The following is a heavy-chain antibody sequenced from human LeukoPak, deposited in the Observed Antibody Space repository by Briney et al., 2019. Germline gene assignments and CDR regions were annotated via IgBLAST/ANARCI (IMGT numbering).Heavy chain of an antibody. CDR1: GFTFSNYA. Sequence: GKSLRLSCAASGFTFSNYAMNWVRQAPGKGLEWVSLISSGGTYEYYADSVKGRFTISRDNSKNTLYLQLNSLRAEDTAVYYCARDSTYYYDSGSSGPHYFDTGGQGTRVTVSS. CDR2: ISSGGTYE. J-gene: IGHJ4*02. D-gene: IGHD3-10*01. V-gene: IGHV3-30*01. CDR3: ARDSTYYYDSGSSGPHYFDT.